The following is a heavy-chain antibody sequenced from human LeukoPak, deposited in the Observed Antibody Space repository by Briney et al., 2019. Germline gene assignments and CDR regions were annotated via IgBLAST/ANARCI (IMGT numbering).Heavy chain of an antibody. D-gene: IGHD1-26*01. J-gene: IGHJ3*02. V-gene: IGHV3-48*01. Sequence: GGSLRLSCAASGFTFSSYSMNWVRQAPGKGLEWVSYISSSSSTIYYADSVKGRFTISGDNAKNSLYLQMNSLRAEDTAVYYCARDGYSGSYSAVDAFDIWGQGTMVTVSS. CDR1: GFTFSSYS. CDR2: ISSSSSTI. CDR3: ARDGYSGSYSAVDAFDI.